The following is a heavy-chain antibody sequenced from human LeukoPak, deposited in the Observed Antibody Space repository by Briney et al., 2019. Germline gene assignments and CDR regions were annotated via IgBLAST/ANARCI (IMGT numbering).Heavy chain of an antibody. CDR1: GGSISSSNW. Sequence: SGTLSLTCAVSGGSISSSNWWSWVRQPPGKGLEWIGEIYHSGSTNYNPSLKSQVTISVDKSKNQFSLKLSAVTAADTAVYYCARDGGLGHCSSTSCPGDGMDVWGQGTTVTVSS. J-gene: IGHJ6*02. CDR3: ARDGGLGHCSSTSCPGDGMDV. CDR2: IYHSGST. V-gene: IGHV4-4*02. D-gene: IGHD2-2*03.